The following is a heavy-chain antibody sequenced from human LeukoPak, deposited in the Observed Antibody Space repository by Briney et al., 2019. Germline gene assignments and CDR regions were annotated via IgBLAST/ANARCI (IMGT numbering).Heavy chain of an antibody. CDR1: GFSVNSFG. CDR2: ISINGETT. V-gene: IGHV3-23*01. J-gene: IGHJ4*02. Sequence: GGSLRLSCAVSGFSVNSFGMSWVRQAPGKGLEWISAISINGETTLYAESVKGRFIISRDNSKNALYLQLSSLRVEDTAVYYCAQGFSSAWYPNWGQGSLVSVSS. CDR3: AQGFSSAWYPN. D-gene: IGHD6-19*01.